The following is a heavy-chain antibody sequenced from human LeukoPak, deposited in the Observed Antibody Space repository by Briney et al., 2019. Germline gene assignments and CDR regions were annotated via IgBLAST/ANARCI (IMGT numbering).Heavy chain of an antibody. CDR2: IYHTGHT. D-gene: IGHD3-10*02. CDR1: GGSVSGYY. V-gene: IGHV4-59*08. CDR3: TRHPFMSPFDY. J-gene: IGHJ4*02. Sequence: SETLSLTCTVSGGSVSGYYWSWIRQPPGGGLEWIGYIYHTGHTHYNASLKGRVTMSMDPSQSQISLRMSSMPATDTAVYYCTRHPFMSPFDYWGQGTLVTVSS.